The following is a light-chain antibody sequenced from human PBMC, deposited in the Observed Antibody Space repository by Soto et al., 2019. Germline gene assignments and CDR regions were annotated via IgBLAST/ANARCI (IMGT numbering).Light chain of an antibody. Sequence: DIQMTQSPSTLSASVGDRVTITCRASQTINSWLAWYQQKPGKAPKLLIYRASSLESGVPSRFSGSGSGTEFTFTISSLQPDDFATYYCQQYKSYLYTFGQGTKVDIK. V-gene: IGKV1-5*03. J-gene: IGKJ2*01. CDR1: QTINSW. CDR3: QQYKSYLYT. CDR2: RAS.